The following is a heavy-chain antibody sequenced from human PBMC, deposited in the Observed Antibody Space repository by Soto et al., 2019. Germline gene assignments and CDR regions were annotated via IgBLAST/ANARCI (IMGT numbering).Heavy chain of an antibody. CDR2: MNPNSGNT. D-gene: IGHD2-2*01. Sequence: QVQLVQSGAEVKKPGASVKVSCKASGYPFTSCDIDWVRHATGQGLEWMEWMNPNSGNTGYAQKFQGRVTMTRNTSISTAYMELSSLRSEDTAVYYCAAISTSAGWFDPWGQGTLVTVSS. J-gene: IGHJ5*02. V-gene: IGHV1-8*01. CDR3: AAISTSAGWFDP. CDR1: GYPFTSCD.